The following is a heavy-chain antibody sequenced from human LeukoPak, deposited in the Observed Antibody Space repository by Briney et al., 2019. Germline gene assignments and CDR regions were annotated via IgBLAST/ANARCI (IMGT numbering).Heavy chain of an antibody. CDR1: GGSISSSSYY. V-gene: IGHV4-39*01. CDR3: ARVAERIVVVRTYCDAFDI. Sequence: PSETLSLTCTVSGGSISSSSYYWGWIRQPPGKGLEWIGSIYYSGSTYYNPSLKSRVTISVDTSKNQFSLKLSSVTAADTAVYYCARVAERIVVVRTYCDAFDIWGQGTMVTVSS. D-gene: IGHD3-22*01. J-gene: IGHJ3*02. CDR2: IYYSGST.